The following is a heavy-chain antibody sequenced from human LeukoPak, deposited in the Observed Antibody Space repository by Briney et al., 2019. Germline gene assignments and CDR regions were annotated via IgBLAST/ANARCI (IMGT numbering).Heavy chain of an antibody. J-gene: IGHJ4*02. CDR2: ISGSGGST. Sequence: PGGSLRLSCAASGFTFSSYALSWVRQPPGKGLEWVSVISGSGGSTYSAESVKGRFTISRDNSKNTLYLQMNSLRVEDTAVYYCAKGPRASGWTYFDYWGQGTLVTVSS. CDR1: GFTFSSYA. CDR3: AKGPRASGWTYFDY. V-gene: IGHV3-23*01. D-gene: IGHD6-19*01.